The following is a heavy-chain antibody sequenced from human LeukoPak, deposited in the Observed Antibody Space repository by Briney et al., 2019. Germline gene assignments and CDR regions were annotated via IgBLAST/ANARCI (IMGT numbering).Heavy chain of an antibody. Sequence: SETLSLTCTVSGGSISNSSFYWGWIRQPPGKGLEWIGNIYYRGSTYYNSSLKSRVSISVDTSKNYFSLKVSSVTAADTAVYYCARLFLRFGEFSFDYWAREPWSPPPQ. V-gene: IGHV4-39*02. CDR3: ARLFLRFGEFSFDY. D-gene: IGHD3-10*01. CDR1: GGSISNSSFY. J-gene: IGHJ4*02. CDR2: IYYRGST.